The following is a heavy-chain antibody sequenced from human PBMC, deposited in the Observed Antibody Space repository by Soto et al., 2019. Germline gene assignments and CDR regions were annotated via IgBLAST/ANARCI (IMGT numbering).Heavy chain of an antibody. CDR1: GYTFTNVG. CDR2: ISTDTGET. V-gene: IGHV1-18*01. CDR3: ARGGDGFDVFDF. J-gene: IGHJ4*02. D-gene: IGHD3-10*01. Sequence: QVRLMQSGSDVKRPGASVKVSCKASGYTFTNVGMNWVRQAPGQGLEWIGWISTDTGETNYAQKFQGRVTITTDTSTSTAYMDVRNLISNDTAVYYCARGGDGFDVFDFWGQGTLVIVSS.